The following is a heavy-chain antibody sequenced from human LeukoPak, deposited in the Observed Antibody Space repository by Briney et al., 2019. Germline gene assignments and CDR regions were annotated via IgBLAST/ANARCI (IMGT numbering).Heavy chain of an antibody. CDR1: GGSISSSSYY. D-gene: IGHD6-19*01. J-gene: IGHJ6*03. CDR3: ARIPRYSSGDYYYYMDV. CDR2: IYYSGST. Sequence: PSETLSLTCTVSGGSISSSSYYWGWIRQPPGKGLEWIGSIYYSGSTYYNPSLKSRVTISVDTSKNQFSLKLSSVTAADTAVYYCARIPRYSSGDYYYYMDVWGKGTTVTVSS. V-gene: IGHV4-39*01.